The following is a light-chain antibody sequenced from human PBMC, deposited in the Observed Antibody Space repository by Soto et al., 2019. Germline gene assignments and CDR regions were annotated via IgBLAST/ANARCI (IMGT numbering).Light chain of an antibody. J-gene: IGKJ1*01. CDR2: LGS. CDR3: MQPLQSWT. Sequence: DIVLTHSPLSLPVTPGAPASISCRSNQSLLHNNGYNYLDWYMQKPGQSPQLLIYLGSNRASGVPDRFSGSGSGTDFTLKISRVEAADVGVYYCMQPLQSWTFGQGTKVDIK. CDR1: QSLLHNNGYNY. V-gene: IGKV2-28*01.